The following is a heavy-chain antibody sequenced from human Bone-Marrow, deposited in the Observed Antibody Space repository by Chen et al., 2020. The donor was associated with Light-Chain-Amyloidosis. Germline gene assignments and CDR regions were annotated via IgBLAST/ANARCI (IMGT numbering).Heavy chain of an antibody. D-gene: IGHD5-12*01. V-gene: IGHV5-51*01. CDR3: ARRRDGYNFDY. Sequence: EVQLEQSGPEVKKPGESLKISCKGSGYTFPNYWIGWVRQMPGKGLEWMGVIYPDDADARYSPSFAGQVTIAADKSSTTPYLQWRSLKASDTAMYYCARRRDGYNFDYWGQGTLVTVSS. J-gene: IGHJ4*02. CDR2: IYPDDADA. CDR1: GYTFPNYW.